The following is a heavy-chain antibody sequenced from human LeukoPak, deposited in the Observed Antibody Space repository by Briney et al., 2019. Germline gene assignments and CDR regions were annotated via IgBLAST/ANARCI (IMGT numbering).Heavy chain of an antibody. CDR3: ARDYYDSSGYYYDY. Sequence: GGSLRLSCAASGFIFSNDAMHWVRQAPGKGLEWVAFIWFDGSNKHYADSVKGRFTISRDNSEDTLYLQMNSLRAEDTAVYYCARDYYDSSGYYYDYWGQGTLVTVSS. CDR1: GFIFSNDA. V-gene: IGHV3-30*02. CDR2: IWFDGSNK. D-gene: IGHD3-22*01. J-gene: IGHJ4*02.